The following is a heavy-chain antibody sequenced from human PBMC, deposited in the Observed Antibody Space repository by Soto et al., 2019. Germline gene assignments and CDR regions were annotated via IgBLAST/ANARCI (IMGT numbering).Heavy chain of an antibody. J-gene: IGHJ4*02. D-gene: IGHD3-3*01. CDR1: GFTFSSYA. Sequence: GGSLRLSCAASGFTFSSYAMSWVRQAPGKGLEWVSAISGTGTSTYYADSVKGRFTISRDNSKNTLFLQMNSLRADDTAVYYCAKVGNDFWSGFYFFDYWGQGTLVTVSS. V-gene: IGHV3-23*01. CDR3: AKVGNDFWSGFYFFDY. CDR2: ISGTGTST.